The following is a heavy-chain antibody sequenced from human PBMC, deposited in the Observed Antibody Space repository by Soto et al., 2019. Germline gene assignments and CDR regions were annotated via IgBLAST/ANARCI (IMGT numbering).Heavy chain of an antibody. CDR2: TNPNGSAK. J-gene: IGHJ4*02. CDR1: GFTFNGFW. V-gene: IGHV3-7*01. CDR3: AREGK. Sequence: EVQLVESGGYLVQPGGSLRLSCAASGFTFNGFWMSWVRQAPGKGLEWVANTNPNGSAKKYVDSVEGRFTISRDNAKNSLDLYMTSLRVEDTAIYYCAREGKWGQGTLVAVSS.